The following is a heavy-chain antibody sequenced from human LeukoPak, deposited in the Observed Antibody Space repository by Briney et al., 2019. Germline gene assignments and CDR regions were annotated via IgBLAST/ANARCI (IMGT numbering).Heavy chain of an antibody. CDR1: GFTFDDYA. CDR2: ISWNSSSI. CDR3: AKDSQWFGELLSGYFGGGAFDY. V-gene: IGHV3-9*01. J-gene: IGHJ4*02. Sequence: PGGSLRLSCAASGFTFDDYAMHWVRQAPGKGLGWVSGISWNSSSIGYADSVKGRFTISRDNAKNSLYLQMNSLRAEDTALYYCAKDSQWFGELLSGYFGGGAFDYWGQGTLVTVSS. D-gene: IGHD3-10*01.